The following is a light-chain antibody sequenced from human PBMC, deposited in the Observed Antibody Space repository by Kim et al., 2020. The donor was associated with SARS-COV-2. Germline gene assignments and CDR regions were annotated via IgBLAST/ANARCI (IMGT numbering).Light chain of an antibody. Sequence: ALGQTVSITGQGDSLRRYSASWYQQKPGQAPLLVISAKNNRPSGIPDRFSGSSSGNTASLTITGALAEDEGDYYCKSRDSSGNHLVFGGGTQLTVL. CDR2: AKN. V-gene: IGLV3-19*01. J-gene: IGLJ3*02. CDR3: KSRDSSGNHLV. CDR1: SLRRYS.